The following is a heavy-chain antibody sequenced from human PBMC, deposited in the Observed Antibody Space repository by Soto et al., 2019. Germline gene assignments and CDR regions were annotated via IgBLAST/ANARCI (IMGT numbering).Heavy chain of an antibody. CDR1: GFSFSSYS. CDR2: ISGSGGST. CDR3: ARPGFCRKGDCSDFDY. J-gene: IGHJ4*02. Sequence: GGSLRLCCSASGFSFSSYSMSWVRPTPGKGLEWVSAISGSGGSTYYADSVKGRFTISRDNSKNTLYLQMSSLEASDTAIYYCARPGFCRKGDCSDFDYWGQGTQVTVSS. D-gene: IGHD2-2*01. V-gene: IGHV3-23*01.